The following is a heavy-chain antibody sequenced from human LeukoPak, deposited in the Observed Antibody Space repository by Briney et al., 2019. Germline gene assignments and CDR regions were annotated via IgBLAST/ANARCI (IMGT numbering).Heavy chain of an antibody. V-gene: IGHV6-1*01. Sequence: PSQTLSLTCAISGDSVSSNSAAWNWIRQSPSRGLEWLGRTYYRSKWYNDYALSVKSRITINPDTSRNHFSLQLSSVTPADTAVYYCARTPLHCSSTPCNWFDPWGQGTLVTVSS. D-gene: IGHD2-2*01. CDR3: ARTPLHCSSTPCNWFDP. J-gene: IGHJ5*02. CDR1: GDSVSSNSAA. CDR2: TYYRSKWYN.